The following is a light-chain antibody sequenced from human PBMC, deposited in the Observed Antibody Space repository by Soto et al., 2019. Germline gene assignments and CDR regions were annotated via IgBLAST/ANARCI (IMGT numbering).Light chain of an antibody. CDR3: QEFGNSRT. Sequence: EIVLTQSPGTLSLSPGERATLSCWASQTVTSTYLAWYQQKPGQAPRLLIYATSSRATGIPDRFSGSGSGTDFTLTISRLEPEHSAVYYCQEFGNSRTFGQGTKLEIK. J-gene: IGKJ2*01. CDR1: QTVTSTY. V-gene: IGKV3-20*01. CDR2: ATS.